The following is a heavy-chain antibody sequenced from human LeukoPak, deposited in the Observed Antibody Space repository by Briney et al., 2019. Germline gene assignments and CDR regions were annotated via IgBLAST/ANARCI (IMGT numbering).Heavy chain of an antibody. Sequence: SSETLSPTCTVSGGSISSYYWSWIRQPPGKGLEWIGYIYYSGSTNYNPSLKSRVTISVDTSKNQFSLKLSSVTAADTAVYYCARRRKSSSWYGGMDYWGQGTLVTVSS. V-gene: IGHV4-59*01. CDR2: IYYSGST. J-gene: IGHJ4*02. CDR1: GGSISSYY. D-gene: IGHD6-13*01. CDR3: ARRRKSSSWYGGMDY.